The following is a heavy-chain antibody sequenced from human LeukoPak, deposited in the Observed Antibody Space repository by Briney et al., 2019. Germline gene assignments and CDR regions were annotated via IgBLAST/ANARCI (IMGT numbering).Heavy chain of an antibody. D-gene: IGHD6-13*01. CDR3: AKDLASRGLFAAGYNWFDP. CDR1: GFTFSSYA. Sequence: GGSLRLSCAASGFTFSSYAMSWVRQAPGKGLEWGSGIGGGGGFTYYADSVKGRFTISRDNSKNTLYLLTNSLRAEDTAVYYCAKDLASRGLFAAGYNWFDPWGQGTLVTVSS. CDR2: IGGGGGFT. J-gene: IGHJ5*02. V-gene: IGHV3-23*01.